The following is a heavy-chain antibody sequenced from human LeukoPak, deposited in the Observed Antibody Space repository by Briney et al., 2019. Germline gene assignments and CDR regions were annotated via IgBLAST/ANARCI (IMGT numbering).Heavy chain of an antibody. CDR2: INPSDSYT. CDR3: AAMGSAYYGDFDY. Sequence: GESLKISCQGSGYRFTGYWISWVRQMPGKGLEWMGKINPSDSYTNFSPSFQGHVTLSADKSINTAYLQWSSLKASDTAMYYCAAMGSAYYGDFDYWGQGTLVTVSS. D-gene: IGHD3-3*01. V-gene: IGHV5-10-1*01. J-gene: IGHJ4*02. CDR1: GYRFTGYW.